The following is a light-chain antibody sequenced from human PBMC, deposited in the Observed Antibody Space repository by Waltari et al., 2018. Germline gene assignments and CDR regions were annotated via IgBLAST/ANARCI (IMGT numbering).Light chain of an antibody. Sequence: QSALTQPASVSGSPGQSITISCTGTSSDVGGYNYVSWYQQHPGKAPKLMIYDVSKRPAGVSNRFSGSKSGNTASLTISGLQAEDEADYYCSSHTSSSTPNWVFGGGTKLTVL. J-gene: IGLJ3*02. V-gene: IGLV2-14*01. CDR3: SSHTSSSTPNWV. CDR1: SSDVGGYNY. CDR2: DVS.